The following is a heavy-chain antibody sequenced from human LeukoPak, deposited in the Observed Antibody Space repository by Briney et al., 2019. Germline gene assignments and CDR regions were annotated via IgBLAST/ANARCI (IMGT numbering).Heavy chain of an antibody. V-gene: IGHV4-38-2*02. CDR1: AYSISDGWV. CDR3: SRLSHVAGTPKVSWSDP. CDR2: IYLIGTT. Sequence: SETLSLTCTVSAYSISDGWVGGMIPQPPGKGREWIGSIYLIGTTYYNPSLKSRVTMSVDMSNNQFSLKLTSVTAADTAMYYCSRLSHVAGTPKVSWSDPRGQGTLVTVSS. J-gene: IGHJ5*02. D-gene: IGHD1-7*01.